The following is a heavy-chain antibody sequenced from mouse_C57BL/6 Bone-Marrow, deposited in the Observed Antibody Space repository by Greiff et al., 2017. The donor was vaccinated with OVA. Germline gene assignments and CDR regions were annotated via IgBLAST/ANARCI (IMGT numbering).Heavy chain of an antibody. CDR1: GYTFTSYW. V-gene: IGHV1-59*01. Sequence: QVQLQQPGAELVRPGTSVKLSCKASGYTFTSYWMHWVKQRPGQGLEWIGVIDPSDSYTNYNQKFKGKATLTVDTSSSTAYMQLSSLTSEDSAVYYCARYGNYGWDYFDYWGQGTTLTVSS. CDR2: IDPSDSYT. CDR3: ARYGNYGWDYFDY. D-gene: IGHD2-1*01. J-gene: IGHJ2*01.